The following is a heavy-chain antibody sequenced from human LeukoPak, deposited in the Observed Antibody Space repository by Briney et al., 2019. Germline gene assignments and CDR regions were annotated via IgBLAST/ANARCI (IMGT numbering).Heavy chain of an antibody. CDR1: GYSFTSYW. Sequence: GESLKISCKGSGYSFTSYWIGWVRQVPGKGLEWMGIIYPGDSDTRYSPSFQGQVTISADKSISTAYLQWSSLKASDTAMYYCAGTYCGGDCSRADAFDIWGQGTMVTVSS. V-gene: IGHV5-51*01. D-gene: IGHD2-21*02. CDR3: AGTYCGGDCSRADAFDI. CDR2: IYPGDSDT. J-gene: IGHJ3*02.